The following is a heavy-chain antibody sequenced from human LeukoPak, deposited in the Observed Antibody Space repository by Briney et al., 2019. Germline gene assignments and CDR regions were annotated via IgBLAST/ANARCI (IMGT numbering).Heavy chain of an antibody. D-gene: IGHD4-17*01. CDR2: IYYSGST. CDR1: GGSIKNYY. J-gene: IGHJ4*02. Sequence: SETLSLTCTVSGGSIKNYYWTWIRQPPGKGLEWIGYIYYSGSTSSNPSLKSRVTISVDTSKNQFSLRLKYVTAADTAVYYCARGYGDIEYWGQGILVTVSS. V-gene: IGHV4-59*01. CDR3: ARGYGDIEY.